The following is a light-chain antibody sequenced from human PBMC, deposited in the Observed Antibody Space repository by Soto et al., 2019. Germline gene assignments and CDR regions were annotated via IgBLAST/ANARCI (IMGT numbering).Light chain of an antibody. CDR1: QSVTTNY. CDR3: QQYGSSPGT. Sequence: EFVLTQSPGTLSLSPGERATLSCRASQSVTTNYLAWYQQKPGQAPRLLIFGASIRDTGIPDRFSGSGSGTDFTLTISRLESEDSAVYYCQQYGSSPGTFGQGTKVDI. J-gene: IGKJ1*01. CDR2: GAS. V-gene: IGKV3-20*01.